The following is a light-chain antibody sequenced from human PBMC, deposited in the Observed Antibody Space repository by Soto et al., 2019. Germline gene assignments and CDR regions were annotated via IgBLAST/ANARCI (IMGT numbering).Light chain of an antibody. CDR2: AAS. J-gene: IGKJ2*01. Sequence: DIQMTQSPSSLSASVGDRVTITCRASQSISSYLNWYQKKPGKAPKLLIYAASSLQSGVPSRFSGSGSGTDFTFTISSLQPEDVATYYCQQSYSTPPVAFGHGTKLEIK. CDR3: QQSYSTPPVA. CDR1: QSISSY. V-gene: IGKV1-39*01.